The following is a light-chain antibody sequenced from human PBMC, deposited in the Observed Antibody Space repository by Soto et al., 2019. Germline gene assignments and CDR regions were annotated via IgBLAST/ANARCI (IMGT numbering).Light chain of an antibody. Sequence: GDRVTITCRAGQGIGVYLAWFQQKPGNVPKLLIYAASTLQSGVPSRFSGSGSGTDFTLTISSLQPEDVATYYCQKYNSAPLTLGGGTKVDIK. CDR3: QKYNSAPLT. CDR1: QGIGVY. CDR2: AAS. V-gene: IGKV1-27*01. J-gene: IGKJ4*01.